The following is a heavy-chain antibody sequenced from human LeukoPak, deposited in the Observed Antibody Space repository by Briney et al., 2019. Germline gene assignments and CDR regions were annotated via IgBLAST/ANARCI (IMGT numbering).Heavy chain of an antibody. J-gene: IGHJ4*02. CDR2: IWSDGNNK. CDR1: GFTFSSYG. Sequence: GSLRLSCAASGFTFSSYGMRWIRQAPGKGLEWVAIIWSDGNNKYYADSVEGRFTISRDTSKNTLFLQMNSLRAEDTAVYYCARGQPGVAAAGNLDYWGQGTLVTVSS. CDR3: ARGQPGVAAAGNLDY. V-gene: IGHV3-33*01. D-gene: IGHD6-13*01.